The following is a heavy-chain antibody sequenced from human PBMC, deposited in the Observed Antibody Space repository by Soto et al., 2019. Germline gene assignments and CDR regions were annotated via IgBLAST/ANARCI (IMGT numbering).Heavy chain of an antibody. V-gene: IGHV3-23*01. J-gene: IGHJ4*02. CDR2: ISGSGGST. Sequence: PGGSLRLSCAASGFTFSSYAMSWVRQAPGKGLEWVSAISGSGGSTYYADSVKGRFTVSRDNSKNTLPLQMNSLRAEDTAVYYCAKVLGRPFDIVAVPATMGWGQRNPVTVSS. CDR1: GFTFSSYA. CDR3: AKVLGRPFDIVAVPATMG. D-gene: IGHD2-2*01.